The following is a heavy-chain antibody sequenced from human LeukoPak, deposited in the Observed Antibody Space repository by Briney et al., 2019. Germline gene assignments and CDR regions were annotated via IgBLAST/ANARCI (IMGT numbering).Heavy chain of an antibody. CDR1: GGFINSGTHY. CDR3: ARAIRTAMVLFDY. D-gene: IGHD5-18*01. J-gene: IGHJ4*02. V-gene: IGHV4-61*02. Sequence: SETLSLTCTVSGGFINSGTHYWTWIRQPAGKGLEWIGRIYTSGSTNYKPSLKSRVTISVDTSKNQFSLKLSSVTAADTAVYYCARAIRTAMVLFDYWGQGTLVTVSS. CDR2: IYTSGST.